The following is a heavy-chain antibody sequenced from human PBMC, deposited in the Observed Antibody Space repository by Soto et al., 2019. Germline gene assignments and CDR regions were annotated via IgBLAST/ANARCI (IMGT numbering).Heavy chain of an antibody. D-gene: IGHD3-3*01. CDR2: ISGSDGTT. CDR1: GFTFGTYG. CDR3: AKLDFWNSYYGLDV. Sequence: GGSLRLSCAASGFTFGTYGMSWVCQSPGKGLEWVSSISGSDGTTYYADSVKGRFSISRDKSKNTLYLQMNSLRAEDTAIYYCAKLDFWNSYYGLDVWGQGTTVTVSS. V-gene: IGHV3-23*01. J-gene: IGHJ6*02.